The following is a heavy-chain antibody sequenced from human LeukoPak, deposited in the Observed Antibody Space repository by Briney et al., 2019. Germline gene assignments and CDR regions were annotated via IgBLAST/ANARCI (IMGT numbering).Heavy chain of an antibody. D-gene: IGHD3-3*01. CDR1: GFTFSSYA. CDR3: AKDLVSPLYDFWSGYYPDY. Sequence: PGGSLRLSCAASGFTFSSYAMHWVRQAPGKGLEWVSAISGSGGSTYYADSVKGRFTISRDNSKNTLYLQMNSLRAEDTAVYYCAKDLVSPLYDFWSGYYPDYWGQGTLVTVSS. CDR2: ISGSGGST. V-gene: IGHV3-23*01. J-gene: IGHJ4*02.